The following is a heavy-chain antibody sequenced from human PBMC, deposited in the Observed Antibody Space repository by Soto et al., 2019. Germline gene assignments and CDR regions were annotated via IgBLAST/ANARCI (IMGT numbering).Heavy chain of an antibody. Sequence: ASVKVSCKASGYTFTGYYMHWVRQAPGQGLEWMGWINPNSGGTNYAQKFQGRVTMTRDTSISTAYMELSRLRSDDTAVYYCARDWATGEQLVSTNWFDPWGQGTLVTVSS. V-gene: IGHV1-2*02. CDR1: GYTFTGYY. CDR2: INPNSGGT. CDR3: ARDWATGEQLVSTNWFDP. D-gene: IGHD6-6*01. J-gene: IGHJ5*02.